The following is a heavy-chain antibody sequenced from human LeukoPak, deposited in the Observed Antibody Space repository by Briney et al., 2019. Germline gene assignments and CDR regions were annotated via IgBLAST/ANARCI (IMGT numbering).Heavy chain of an antibody. D-gene: IGHD3-10*01. CDR2: IYSGDMT. Sequence: GGSPRLSPAAAGSTLSSNYTSWVRAAPREGLEWGSVIYSGDMTYYADTVKGRFAISRDNSKNTLYLQMNSLRAEDTAVYYCARGGHTMLRGVIIIHTPFGPWGQGTLVTVSS. CDR1: GSTLSSNY. V-gene: IGHV3-66*01. CDR3: ARGGHTMLRGVIIIHTPFGP. J-gene: IGHJ5*02.